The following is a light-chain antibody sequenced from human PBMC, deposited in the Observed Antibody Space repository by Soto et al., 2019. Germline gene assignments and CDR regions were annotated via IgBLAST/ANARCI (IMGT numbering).Light chain of an antibody. CDR2: LGS. Sequence: DIVLTQSPLSLPVTPGDPASISCRSSQSLLHSNGYNYLDWYLQKPGQSPQLLIYLGSNRASGVPDRFSGSGSGTDFTLKISRVEADDIGVYYCMQALQSWTFGQGTKVDIK. J-gene: IGKJ1*01. CDR3: MQALQSWT. V-gene: IGKV2-28*01. CDR1: QSLLHSNGYNY.